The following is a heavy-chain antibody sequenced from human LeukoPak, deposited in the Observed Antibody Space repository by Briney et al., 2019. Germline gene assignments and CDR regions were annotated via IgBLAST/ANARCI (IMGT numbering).Heavy chain of an antibody. Sequence: GGSLRLSRAASGFTFSSYSMNWVRQAPGKGLEWVSYISSSSSTKYYADSVKGRFTISRDNAKNSLFLQMNSLRAEDTAVYYCARVLRYCSGGNCYSGGLGYMDVWGKGTTVTISS. CDR3: ARVLRYCSGGNCYSGGLGYMDV. J-gene: IGHJ6*03. CDR1: GFTFSSYS. V-gene: IGHV3-48*04. CDR2: ISSSSSTK. D-gene: IGHD2-15*01.